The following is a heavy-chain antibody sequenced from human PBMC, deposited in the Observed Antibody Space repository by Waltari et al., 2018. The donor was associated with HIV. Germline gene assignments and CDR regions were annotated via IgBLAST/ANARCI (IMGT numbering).Heavy chain of an antibody. D-gene: IGHD2-21*02. CDR1: GFTFSAYA. J-gene: IGHJ5*01. CDR2: IGRSGATT. V-gene: IGHV3-23*01. Sequence: EVQVLESGGGLVQPGGSLRLSCAASGFTFSAYAMGWVRQAPGEGVEGVSAIGRSGATTFYADSVKGRFTISRDNSKNTLYLQMNSLRAEDTAVYYCARGHREMVTTLRFDPWGQGTLVTVSS. CDR3: ARGHREMVTTLRFDP.